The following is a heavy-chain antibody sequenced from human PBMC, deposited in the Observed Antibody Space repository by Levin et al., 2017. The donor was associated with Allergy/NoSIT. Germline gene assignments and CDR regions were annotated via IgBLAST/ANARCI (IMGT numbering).Heavy chain of an antibody. J-gene: IGHJ4*02. V-gene: IGHV3-53*01. D-gene: IGHD3-3*01. CDR1: GFIVSSNY. CDR3: ARGYDFWSWVFDY. Sequence: GGSLRLSCAASGFIVSSNYMSWVRQSPGKGLEWVSVIYRGGTTYYADSVKGRFTISRDNSKNTLFLQMNSLRADDTAVYYCARGYDFWSWVFDYWGQGTLVTVSS. CDR2: IYRGGTT.